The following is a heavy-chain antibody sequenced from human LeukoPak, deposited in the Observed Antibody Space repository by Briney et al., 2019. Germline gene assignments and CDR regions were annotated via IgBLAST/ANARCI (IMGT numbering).Heavy chain of an antibody. CDR2: ISSNGGST. D-gene: IGHD6-19*01. CDR3: ARVTTPYTSGWYQSDY. V-gene: IGHV3-64*01. Sequence: GGSLRLSCAASGFTFSSYAMHWVRQAPGKGLEYVSAISSNGGSTYYANSVKGRFTISRDNAKNSLYLQMNSLRAEDTAVYYCARVTTPYTSGWYQSDYWGQGTLVTVSS. J-gene: IGHJ4*02. CDR1: GFTFSSYA.